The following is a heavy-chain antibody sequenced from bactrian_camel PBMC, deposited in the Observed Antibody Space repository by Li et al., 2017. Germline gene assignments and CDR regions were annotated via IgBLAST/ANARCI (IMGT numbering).Heavy chain of an antibody. D-gene: IGHD5*01. CDR3: AKGASTGWGNRPLEV. CDR2: IYTGDGRT. Sequence: VQLVESGGGLVQPGGSLRLSCAASGFSLSSREMHWVRQAPGKGLEWVSSIYTGDGRTNSVDSVKGRFTISRDNAKNMLYLQMNSLKSEDTALYYCAKGASTGWGNRPLEVWGQGTQVTVS. V-gene: IGHV3S1*01. J-gene: IGHJ2*01. CDR1: GFSLSSRE.